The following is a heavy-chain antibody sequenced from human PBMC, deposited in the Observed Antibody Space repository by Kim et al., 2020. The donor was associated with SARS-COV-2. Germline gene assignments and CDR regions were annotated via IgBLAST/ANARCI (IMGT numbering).Heavy chain of an antibody. J-gene: IGHJ6*02. CDR3: ARGREPLIVVPAAIDIRYYYYGMDV. D-gene: IGHD2-2*02. CDR2: ISYDGSNK. V-gene: IGHV3-30-3*01. Sequence: GGSLRLSCAASGFTFSSYAMHWVRQAPGKGLEWVAVISYDGSNKYYADSVKGRFTISRDNSKNTLYLQMNSLRAEDTAVYYCARGREPLIVVPAAIDIRYYYYGMDVWGQGTTVTVSS. CDR1: GFTFSSYA.